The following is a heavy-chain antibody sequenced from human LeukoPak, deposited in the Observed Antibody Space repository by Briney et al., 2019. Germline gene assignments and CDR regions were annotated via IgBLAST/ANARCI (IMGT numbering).Heavy chain of an antibody. CDR3: ARFIGPEYSSGWYEHY. V-gene: IGHV3-21*01. CDR1: GFTFSSYS. J-gene: IGHJ4*02. CDR2: ISSSSSYI. Sequence: PGGSLRLSCAASGFTFSSYSMNWVRQAPGKGLEWASSISSSSSYIYYADSVKGRFTISRDNAKNSLYLQMNSLRVEDTAVYYCARFIGPEYSSGWYEHYWGQGTLVTVSS. D-gene: IGHD6-19*01.